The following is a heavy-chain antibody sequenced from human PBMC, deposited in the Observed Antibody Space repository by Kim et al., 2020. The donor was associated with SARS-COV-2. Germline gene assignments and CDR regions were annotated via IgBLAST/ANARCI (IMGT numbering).Heavy chain of an antibody. CDR1: GGSISSGGYY. J-gene: IGHJ6*02. D-gene: IGHD3-22*01. Sequence: SETLSLTCTVSGGSISSGGYYWSWIRQHPGKGLEWIGYIYYSGSTYYNPSLKSRVTISVDTSKNQFSLKLSSVTAADTAVYYCARAPTYYDSSGWGGYYYGMDVWGQGTTVTVSS. CDR2: IYYSGST. CDR3: ARAPTYYDSSGWGGYYYGMDV. V-gene: IGHV4-31*03.